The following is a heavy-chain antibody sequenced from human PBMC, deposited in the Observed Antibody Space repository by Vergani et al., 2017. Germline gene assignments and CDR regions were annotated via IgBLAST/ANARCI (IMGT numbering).Heavy chain of an antibody. CDR3: ARLPRYSSSWSDY. D-gene: IGHD6-13*01. CDR2: IYYSGST. Sequence: QLQLQESGPGLVKPSETLSLTCTVSGGSISSSSYYWGWIRQPPGKGLEWIGSIYYSGSTYYNPSLKSRVTISVDTSKNQFSLKLSSVTAADTAVYYCARLPRYSSSWSDYWGQGTLVTVSS. CDR1: GGSISSSSYY. V-gene: IGHV4-39*01. J-gene: IGHJ4*02.